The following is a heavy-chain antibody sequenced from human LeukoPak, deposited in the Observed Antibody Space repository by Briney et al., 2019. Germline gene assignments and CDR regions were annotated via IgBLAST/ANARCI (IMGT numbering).Heavy chain of an antibody. Sequence: GGSLRLSCAASGFTFSSHAMSWVRQAPGKGLEWVSAIIGSGVSTYYADSVKGRFTISRDNSKNTLYLQMNSLRAEDTAVYYCAKVMEWDYPEKYYFDYWGQGTLVTVSS. CDR3: AKVMEWDYPEKYYFDY. J-gene: IGHJ4*02. D-gene: IGHD3-3*01. CDR2: IIGSGVST. CDR1: GFTFSSHA. V-gene: IGHV3-23*01.